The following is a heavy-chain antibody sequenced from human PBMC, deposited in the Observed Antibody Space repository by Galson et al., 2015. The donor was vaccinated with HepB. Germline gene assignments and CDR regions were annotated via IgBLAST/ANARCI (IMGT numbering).Heavy chain of an antibody. CDR2: MSGSGGTT. CDR3: AKVRKPAAILLSAFDI. CDR1: GFTFSSYA. Sequence: SLRLSCAASGFTFSSYAMSWVRQAPGKGLEWVSAMSGSGGTTYYADSVEGRFTISRDNSKNTLYLQMNSLRAVDTAVYYCAKVRKPAAILLSAFDIWGQGTVVTVSS. J-gene: IGHJ3*02. V-gene: IGHV3-23*01. D-gene: IGHD2-2*01.